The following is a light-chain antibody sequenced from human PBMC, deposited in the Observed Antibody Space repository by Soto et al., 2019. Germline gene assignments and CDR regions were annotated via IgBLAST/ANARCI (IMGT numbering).Light chain of an antibody. J-gene: IGLJ3*02. Sequence: QSVLTQPTSASGTPGQRVTSSCSGSSSNLGSNYVYWYQQLPGTAPKLLIYRNNQRPSGDPDRFSGSKSGTSASLASSGLRSEDEADYYCAAWDDSLSGWVFGGGTKLTVL. CDR3: AAWDDSLSGWV. V-gene: IGLV1-47*01. CDR1: SSNLGSNY. CDR2: RNN.